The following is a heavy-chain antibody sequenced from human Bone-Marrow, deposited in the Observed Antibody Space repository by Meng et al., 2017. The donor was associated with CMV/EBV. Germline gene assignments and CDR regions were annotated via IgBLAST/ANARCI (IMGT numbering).Heavy chain of an antibody. CDR3: AKNLVYAITTRANDAFDN. V-gene: IGHV3-30*02. Sequence: GGFLRRPLGPSGFPFSSYGMHWVRQAPGKGLEWVAFLRYDGSNKYYADSVKGRFTISRDNSKNTLYLQMNSLRAEDKAVYYCAKNLVYAITTRANDAFDNWGQGTMVTVSS. D-gene: IGHD2-8*01. CDR2: LRYDGSNK. CDR1: GFPFSSYG. J-gene: IGHJ3*02.